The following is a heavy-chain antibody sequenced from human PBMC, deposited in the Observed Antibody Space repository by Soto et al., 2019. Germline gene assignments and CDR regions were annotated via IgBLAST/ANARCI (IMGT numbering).Heavy chain of an antibody. Sequence: GASVKVSCKASGGTFSSYAISWVRQAPGQGLEWMGGIIPIFGTANYAQKFQGRVTITADKSTSTAYMELSSLRSEDTAVYYCAREENVRYYYDSSGYYYPRPAYYYYGMDVWGQGTTVTVS. J-gene: IGHJ6*02. CDR1: GGTFSSYA. CDR2: IIPIFGTA. CDR3: AREENVRYYYDSSGYYYPRPAYYYYGMDV. D-gene: IGHD3-22*01. V-gene: IGHV1-69*06.